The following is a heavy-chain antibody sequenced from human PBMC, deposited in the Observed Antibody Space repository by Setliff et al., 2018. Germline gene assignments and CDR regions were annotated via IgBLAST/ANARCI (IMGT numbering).Heavy chain of an antibody. V-gene: IGHV3-64*04. D-gene: IGHD6-19*01. Sequence: GGSLRLSCSASGFTFNTYTMHWVRQAPGKGLEYVSSIGPNGGSTYYADSVKGRFTISRDNSKNTLYLQMNSLRAEDTAVYYCARAVAGNYYYYYYMDVWGKGTTVTVSS. CDR2: IGPNGGST. CDR1: GFTFNTYT. CDR3: ARAVAGNYYYYYYMDV. J-gene: IGHJ6*03.